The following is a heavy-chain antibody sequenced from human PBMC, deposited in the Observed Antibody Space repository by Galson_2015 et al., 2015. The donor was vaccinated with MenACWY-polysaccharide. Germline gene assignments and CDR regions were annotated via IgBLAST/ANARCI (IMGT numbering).Heavy chain of an antibody. CDR2: IWFDGSNT. J-gene: IGHJ4*02. CDR1: GFTFSTYG. CDR3: ARDGPYHIQHY. V-gene: IGHV3-33*01. D-gene: IGHD2-2*01. Sequence: SLRLSCAASGFTFSTYGMHWVRQAQQAPGKGLEWVAIIWFDGSNTYYSDSVKGRFTISRDNSKNTLYLQMNGLRAEDTAVYYCARDGPYHIQHYWGQGTLVTVSA.